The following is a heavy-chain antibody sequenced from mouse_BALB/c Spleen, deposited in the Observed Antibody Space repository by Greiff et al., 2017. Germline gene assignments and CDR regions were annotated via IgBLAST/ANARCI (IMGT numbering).Heavy chain of an antibody. J-gene: IGHJ3*01. D-gene: IGHD3-1*01. CDR3: ARGATGFAY. CDR2: IDPENGNT. V-gene: IGHV14-1*02. Sequence: DVKLVESGAELVRPGALVKLSCKASGFNIKDYYMHWVKQRPEQGLEWIGWIDPENGNTIYDPKFQGKASITADTSSNTAYLQLSSLTSEDTAVYYCARGATGFAYWGQGTLVTVSA. CDR1: GFNIKDYY.